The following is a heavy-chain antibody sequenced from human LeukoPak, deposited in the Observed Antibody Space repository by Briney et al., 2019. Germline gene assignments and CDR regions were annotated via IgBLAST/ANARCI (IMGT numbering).Heavy chain of an antibody. V-gene: IGHV1-18*01. CDR3: ARALMRGYCTSTSCYFFDF. D-gene: IGHD2-2*01. J-gene: IGHJ4*02. Sequence: GASVKVSCKAPGYTFTRSSICGVRDAPGQGLEWMGWISAYNGNTKYAQKLQRTVTMTTDTTTSTAYMELRSLRSDDTAVYYCARALMRGYCTSTSCYFFDFWGQGTLVTVSS. CDR2: ISAYNGNT. CDR1: GYTFTRSS.